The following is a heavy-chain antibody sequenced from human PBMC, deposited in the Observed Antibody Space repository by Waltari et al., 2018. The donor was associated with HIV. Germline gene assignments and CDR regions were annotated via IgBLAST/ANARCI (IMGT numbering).Heavy chain of an antibody. J-gene: IGHJ3*02. CDR2: INQDGSEK. CDR3: AGEMPTIIGDAFDI. D-gene: IGHD3-16*02. V-gene: IGHV3-7*01. Sequence: EVQLVASGGGLVQPGGSLRLTCAASGFLFRSFWLNWVRQAPGKGLEWVANINQDGSEKYYGDSVKGRFTISRDNAKNSLYLQMNNLRAEDTAVYYCAGEMPTIIGDAFDIWGQGTMVTISS. CDR1: GFLFRSFW.